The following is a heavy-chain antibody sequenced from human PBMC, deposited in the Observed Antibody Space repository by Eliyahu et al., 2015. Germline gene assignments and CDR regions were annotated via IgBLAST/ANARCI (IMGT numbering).Heavy chain of an antibody. CDR1: GGXFSGXY. V-gene: IGHV4-34*01. Sequence: QVQLQQWGAGLLKPSETLSLTCXXXGGXFSGXYWSWIRQPPGKGLEWIGEINHSGSTNYNPSLKSRVTISVDTSKNQFSLKLSSVTAADTAVYYCARGWSLVVVAAQFDYWGQGTLVTVSS. CDR3: ARGWSLVVVAAQFDY. J-gene: IGHJ4*02. D-gene: IGHD2-15*01. CDR2: INHSGST.